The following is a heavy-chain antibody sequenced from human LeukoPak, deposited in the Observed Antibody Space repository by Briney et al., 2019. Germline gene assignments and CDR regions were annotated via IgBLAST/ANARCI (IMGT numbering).Heavy chain of an antibody. Sequence: AETLSLTCTASGGSISSYYWSWIRQPPGKGLEWIGRIYTSGSTNYNPSLMSRVTMSVDQYKNKLFLKLSPVTAADTAVYYCVIGGGGDQYNNYLGQGTLVTVSS. CDR2: IYTSGST. V-gene: IGHV4-4*07. CDR1: GGSISSYY. J-gene: IGHJ4*02. D-gene: IGHD4-17*01. CDR3: VIGGGGDQYNNY.